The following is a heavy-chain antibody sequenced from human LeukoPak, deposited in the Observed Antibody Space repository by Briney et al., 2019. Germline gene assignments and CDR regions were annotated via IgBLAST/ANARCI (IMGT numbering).Heavy chain of an antibody. Sequence: PSETLSLTCTVSGGSISSYYWSWIRQPPGKGLEWIGYIYTSGSTNYNPSLKSRVTISVDTSKNQFSLKLSSVTAADTAVYYCARAPAAIHSYCYYSMDIWGKGTMVTVSS. CDR3: ARAPAAIHSYCYYSMDI. D-gene: IGHD2-2*02. J-gene: IGHJ6*03. V-gene: IGHV4-4*09. CDR1: GGSISSYY. CDR2: IYTSGST.